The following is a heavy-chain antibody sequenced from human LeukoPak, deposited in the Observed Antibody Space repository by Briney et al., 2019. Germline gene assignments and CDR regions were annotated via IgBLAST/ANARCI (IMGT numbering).Heavy chain of an antibody. CDR1: GYTFTSYG. J-gene: IGHJ4*02. D-gene: IGHD2-21*02. CDR3: AREPLAYCGGDCYSSPRPPDY. CDR2: ISAYNGNT. Sequence: ASVKVSCKASGYTFTSYGISWVRQAPGQGLERMGWISAYNGNTNYTHNLQDRVTITTDTPTNTTNMELGRLRSDGTAVYYCAREPLAYCGGDCYSSPRPPDYWGQGTLVTVSS. V-gene: IGHV1-18*01.